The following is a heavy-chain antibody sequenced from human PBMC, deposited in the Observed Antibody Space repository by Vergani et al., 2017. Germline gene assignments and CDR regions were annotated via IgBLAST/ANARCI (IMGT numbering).Heavy chain of an antibody. CDR1: GFTFSSYS. Sequence: EVQLVESGGGLVKPGGSLRLSCAASGFTFSSYSMNWVRQAPGKGLEWVSSISSSSSYIYYADSVKGRFTISRDNAKNSLYLQMNSLRAEDTAVYYCARGGHYYDSSGYYYGMVWGQGTLVTVSS. CDR3: ARGGHYYDSSGYYYGMV. J-gene: IGHJ4*02. V-gene: IGHV3-21*01. D-gene: IGHD3-22*01. CDR2: ISSSSSYI.